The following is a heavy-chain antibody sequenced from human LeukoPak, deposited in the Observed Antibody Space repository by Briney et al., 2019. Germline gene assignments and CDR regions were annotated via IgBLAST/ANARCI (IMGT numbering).Heavy chain of an antibody. CDR2: IRSKADTYAT. V-gene: IGHV3-73*01. CDR3: TREYSSGWPFYF. J-gene: IGHJ4*02. Sequence: GGSLRLSCAASGFTFSDSAIHWVRQATGKGLEWVGRIRSKADTYATTYGASLKGRFTISRDDSRNRAYLQMSSLRTEDTAVYYCTREYSSGWPFYFWGQGTLVTVSS. D-gene: IGHD6-19*01. CDR1: GFTFSDSA.